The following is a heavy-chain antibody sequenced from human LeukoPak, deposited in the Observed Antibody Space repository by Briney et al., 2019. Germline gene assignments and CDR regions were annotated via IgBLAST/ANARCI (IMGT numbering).Heavy chain of an antibody. CDR3: AGGHYIKWLVQGYYFDY. J-gene: IGHJ4*02. D-gene: IGHD6-19*01. CDR2: INDSGST. CDR1: DGSFSGYY. Sequence: PEPLSLTCAVYDGSFSGYYWSWSRQPPGTGLEWSGEINDSGSTNYNPSLKGRVTISVDTSKNQFSLKLSSVTAADTAVYYCAGGHYIKWLVQGYYFDYWGQGTLVTVSS. V-gene: IGHV4-34*01.